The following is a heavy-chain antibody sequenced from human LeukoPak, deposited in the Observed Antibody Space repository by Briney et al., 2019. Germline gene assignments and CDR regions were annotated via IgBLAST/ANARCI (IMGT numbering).Heavy chain of an antibody. CDR2: INHRGVT. V-gene: IGHV4-34*01. CDR3: ARGPGRYNNGWFVY. D-gene: IGHD6-19*01. J-gene: IGHJ4*02. CDR1: GGSFSGLY. Sequence: SETVSLTCSVHGGSFSGLYWTWLRQTPGKGLEWIGEINHRGVTIHNPSLKSRVTISEDTSENQFSLQLSSVTAADTAVYYCARGPGRYNNGWFVYWGQGTLVTVSA.